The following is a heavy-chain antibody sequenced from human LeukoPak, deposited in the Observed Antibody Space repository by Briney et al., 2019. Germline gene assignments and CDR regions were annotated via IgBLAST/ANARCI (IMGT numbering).Heavy chain of an antibody. CDR1: GFTFSSYG. D-gene: IGHD1-26*01. J-gene: IGHJ4*02. Sequence: GGSLSLSCAASGFTFSSYGMHWVRQAPGKGLEWVPAISGSGGSTYYADSVKGRFTISRDNSKNTLYLQMNSLRAEDTAVYYCAREGRSGSYWGQGTLVTVSS. CDR3: AREGRSGSY. V-gene: IGHV3-23*01. CDR2: ISGSGGST.